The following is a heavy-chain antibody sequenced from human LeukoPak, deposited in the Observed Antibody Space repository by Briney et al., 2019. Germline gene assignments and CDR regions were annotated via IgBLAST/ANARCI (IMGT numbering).Heavy chain of an antibody. CDR1: GFSAFGLSSYA. Sequence: GGSLRLSCVASGFSAFGLSSYAMSWVRQAPGKGLEWVGFIRSKANDETTEYAASVKGRFTISRDDSKSIAYLQMNSLKTEDTAVYYCTRTGRWLQPYWGQGTLVTVSS. CDR3: TRTGRWLQPY. V-gene: IGHV3-49*04. J-gene: IGHJ4*02. D-gene: IGHD5-24*01. CDR2: IRSKANDETT.